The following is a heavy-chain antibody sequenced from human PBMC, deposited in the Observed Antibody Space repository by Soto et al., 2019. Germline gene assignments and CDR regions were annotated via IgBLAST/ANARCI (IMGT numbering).Heavy chain of an antibody. CDR3: AKDIGGIAAAGTGGYYYYGMNV. CDR1: GFTFSSYA. Sequence: EVQLLESGGGLVQPGGSLRLSCAASGFTFSSYAMSWVRQALGKGLEWVSAISGSGGSTYYADSVKGRFTISRDNSKNTLYLQKNNLRAEDTAVYYSAKDIGGIAAAGTGGYYYYGMNVWGQGTTVTVSS. D-gene: IGHD6-13*01. V-gene: IGHV3-23*01. CDR2: ISGSGGST. J-gene: IGHJ6*02.